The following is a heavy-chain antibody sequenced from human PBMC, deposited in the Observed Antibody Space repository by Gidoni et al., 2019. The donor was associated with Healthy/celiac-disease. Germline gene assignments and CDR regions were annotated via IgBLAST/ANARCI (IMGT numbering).Heavy chain of an antibody. CDR3: AKGIAAADRPRFDY. J-gene: IGHJ4*02. V-gene: IGHV3-9*01. Sequence: SVKGRFTISRDNAKNSLYLQMNSLRAEDTALYYCAKGIAAADRPRFDYWGQGTLVTVSS. D-gene: IGHD6-13*01.